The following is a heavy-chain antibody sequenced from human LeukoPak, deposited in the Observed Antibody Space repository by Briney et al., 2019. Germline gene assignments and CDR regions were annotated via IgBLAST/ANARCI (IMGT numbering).Heavy chain of an antibody. V-gene: IGHV3-15*01. J-gene: IGHJ4*02. CDR1: GFIFSDAW. Sequence: GGSLRLSCGASGFIFSDAWVSWVRQAPGKGLEWVGRIKTKTDGGTIDYGAPVEGRFTISRDDSKNTLYLQMISLKTEDTAVYYCTTHIRSWQNRHYFDYWGQGTLVTVSS. CDR3: TTHIRSWQNRHYFDY. D-gene: IGHD2-15*01. CDR2: IKTKTDGGTI.